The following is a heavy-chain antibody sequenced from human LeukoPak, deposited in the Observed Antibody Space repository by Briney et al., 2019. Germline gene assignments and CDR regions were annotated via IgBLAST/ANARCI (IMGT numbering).Heavy chain of an antibody. V-gene: IGHV4-59*01. CDR1: GGSISGYY. CDR2: ISGRGST. J-gene: IGHJ5*02. CDR3: ARGFDGVAGWFDP. D-gene: IGHD3-9*01. Sequence: SETLSLTCTVSGGSISGYYWSWIRQSPGKGLEWIAYISGRGSTKYNLSLKSRVTISVDTSKNQFSLKLSDVIAADTAVYYCARGFDGVAGWFDPWGQGTLVTVSS.